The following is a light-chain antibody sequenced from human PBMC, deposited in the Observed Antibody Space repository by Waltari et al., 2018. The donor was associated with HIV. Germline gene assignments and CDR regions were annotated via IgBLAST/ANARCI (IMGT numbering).Light chain of an antibody. CDR3: SSYTVTGTLNWV. V-gene: IGLV2-14*03. Sequence: QSALTQPASVSGSPGQSITISCTGTSSYVGRPTYVSWYQQHPGKAPKLLIYEVSNRPSGVSNRFSGSKSGNTASLTISGLQAEDEALYYCSSYTVTGTLNWVFGGGTKLTVL. CDR1: SSYVGRPTY. J-gene: IGLJ3*02. CDR2: EVS.